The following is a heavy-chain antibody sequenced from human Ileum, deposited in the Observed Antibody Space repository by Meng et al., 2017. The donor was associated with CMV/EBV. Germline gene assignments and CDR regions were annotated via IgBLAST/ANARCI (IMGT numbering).Heavy chain of an antibody. D-gene: IGHD2-21*02. CDR3: ARDLGLGDNYHDFDY. V-gene: IGHV3-11*01. CDR1: GFTLSDDW. CDR2: TDSGGST. Sequence: ASGFTLSDDWMSWLRQVPGKGLEWISFTDSGGSTYYADYVRGRFIVSWDNAKNSLDLQMSSLRTEDTAVYYCARDLGLGDNYHDFDYRGQGALVTVSS. J-gene: IGHJ4*02.